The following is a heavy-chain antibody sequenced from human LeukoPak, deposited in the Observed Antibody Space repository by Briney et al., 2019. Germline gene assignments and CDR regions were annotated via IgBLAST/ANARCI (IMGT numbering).Heavy chain of an antibody. D-gene: IGHD3-3*01. CDR1: GFTFSSYS. J-gene: IGHJ4*02. V-gene: IGHV3-48*01. Sequence: GGSLRLSCAASGFTFSSYSMNWVRQAPGKGLEWVSYISSSSSTIYYADSVKGRFTISRDNAKNSLYLQMNSLRAEDTAVYYCARDRAEWLPYHDYWGQGTLVTVSS. CDR2: ISSSSSTI. CDR3: ARDRAEWLPYHDY.